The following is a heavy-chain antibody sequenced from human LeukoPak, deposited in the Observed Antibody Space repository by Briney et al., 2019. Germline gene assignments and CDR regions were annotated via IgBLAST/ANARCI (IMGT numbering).Heavy chain of an antibody. D-gene: IGHD1-26*01. V-gene: IGHV1-69*13. CDR3: ARELRWELPSYYFDY. CDR2: IIPIFGTA. CDR1: GGTFSSYA. J-gene: IGHJ4*02. Sequence: GASVKVSCKASGGTFSSYAISWVRQAPGQGLEWMGGIIPIFGTANYAQKFQGRVTITADESTSTAYMELSSLRSEDTAVYYCARELRWELPSYYFDYWGQGTLVAVSS.